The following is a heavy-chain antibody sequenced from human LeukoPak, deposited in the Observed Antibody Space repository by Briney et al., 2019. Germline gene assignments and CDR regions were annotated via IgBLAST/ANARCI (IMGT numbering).Heavy chain of an antibody. D-gene: IGHD3-22*01. J-gene: IGHJ1*01. CDR3: ARRFDTSGYFQN. CDR1: GYSLTTYW. V-gene: IGHV5-51*01. CDR2: IYPGDSDT. Sequence: GESLKISCKGSGYSLTTYWIGWVRQMPGKGLEWMGIIYPGDSDTRYSPSFQGQVTISADKSINTAYLQWSSLKASDTAMYYCARRFDTSGYFQNWGQGTLVTVSS.